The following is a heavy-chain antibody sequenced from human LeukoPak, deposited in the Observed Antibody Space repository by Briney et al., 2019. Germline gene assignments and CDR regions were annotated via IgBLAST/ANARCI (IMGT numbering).Heavy chain of an antibody. Sequence: GGSLRLSCAASGFTFSSYAMSWVRQAPGKGLEWVSAISGSGGSTYYADSVKGRFTISRDNSKNTLYLQMNSLRAEDTAVYHCAKGGWEVTTRWFDPWGQGTLVTVSS. CDR2: ISGSGGST. CDR3: AKGGWEVTTRWFDP. V-gene: IGHV3-23*01. D-gene: IGHD4-17*01. CDR1: GFTFSSYA. J-gene: IGHJ5*02.